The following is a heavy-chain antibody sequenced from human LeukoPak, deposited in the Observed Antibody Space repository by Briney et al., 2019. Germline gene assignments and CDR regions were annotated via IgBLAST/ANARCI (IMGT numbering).Heavy chain of an antibody. D-gene: IGHD3-10*01. CDR1: GYTFTGYY. CDR3: ARDSREWFGELSHAFDI. V-gene: IGHV1-2*02. CDR2: VNPTSGGT. J-gene: IGHJ3*02. Sequence: ASVKVSCKASGYTFTGYYMHWVRQAPGQGLEWMGWVNPTSGGTNYAQKFQGRVTMTRDTSISTAYMELSRLRSDDTAVYYCARDSREWFGELSHAFDIWGQGTMVTVSS.